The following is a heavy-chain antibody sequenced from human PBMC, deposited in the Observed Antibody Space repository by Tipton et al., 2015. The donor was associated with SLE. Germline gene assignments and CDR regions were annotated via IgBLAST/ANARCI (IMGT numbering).Heavy chain of an antibody. J-gene: IGHJ2*01. Sequence: TLSLTCTVSGGSIRSYYWSWIRLTPGKGLEWIGDIYYRGSPYYRESTTYNPSLESRATMTLDTPENQFSLKWNSATAADTAVYYCAQADWVVGGQVPSWYFGLWGRGTLVSVSS. CDR2: IYYRGSPYYREST. D-gene: IGHD1-26*01. CDR3: AQADWVVGGQVPSWYFGL. V-gene: IGHV4-59*01. CDR1: GGSIRSYY.